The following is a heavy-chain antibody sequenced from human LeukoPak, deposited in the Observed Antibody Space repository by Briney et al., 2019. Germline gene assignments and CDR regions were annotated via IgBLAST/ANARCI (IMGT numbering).Heavy chain of an antibody. CDR3: AKDLVTGSVSSSSSDY. CDR1: GFTFSNYG. Sequence: GGSLRLSCTASGFTFSNYGMHWVRQAPGKGLQWVAYIRYDGSNRYNADSLRGRFTISRDNSKNTLYLQMNSLRAEDTAVYYCAKDLVTGSVSSSSSDYWGQGTLVTVSS. D-gene: IGHD6-6*01. CDR2: IRYDGSNR. J-gene: IGHJ4*02. V-gene: IGHV3-30*02.